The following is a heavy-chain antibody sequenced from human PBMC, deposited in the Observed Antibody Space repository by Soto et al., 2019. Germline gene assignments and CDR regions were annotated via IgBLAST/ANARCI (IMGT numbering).Heavy chain of an antibody. J-gene: IGHJ6*02. V-gene: IGHV3-33*01. Sequence: QVQLVESGGGVVQPGRSLRLSCAASGFTFSSYGMHWVRQAPGKGLEWVAVIWYDGSNKYYADSVKGRFTISRDNSKNTLYLQMNSLRAEDTAVYYCARDDGGYDRPDYYYSGMDVWGQGTTVTVSS. CDR2: IWYDGSNK. CDR3: ARDDGGYDRPDYYYSGMDV. D-gene: IGHD5-12*01. CDR1: GFTFSSYG.